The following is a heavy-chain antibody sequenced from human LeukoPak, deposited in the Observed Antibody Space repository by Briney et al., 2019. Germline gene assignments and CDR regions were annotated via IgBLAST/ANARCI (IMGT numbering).Heavy chain of an antibody. D-gene: IGHD5-18*01. Sequence: SETLSLTCTVSGGSISTYYWSWNRQPPGKGLEWIGYIYYSGSINYNPSLKSRVTISVDTSKNQFSLKLTSVTAADTAVYYCARSRGYSYGTTFLDYWGQGTLVTVSS. V-gene: IGHV4-59*08. CDR1: GGSISTYY. J-gene: IGHJ4*02. CDR3: ARSRGYSYGTTFLDY. CDR2: IYYSGSI.